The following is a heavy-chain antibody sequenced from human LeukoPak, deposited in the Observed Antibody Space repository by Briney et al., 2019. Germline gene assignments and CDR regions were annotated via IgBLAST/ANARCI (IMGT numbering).Heavy chain of an antibody. J-gene: IGHJ4*02. V-gene: IGHV1-18*01. CDR3: ARDCPITIFGVVLCPNDY. CDR2: ISAYNGNT. CDR1: GYTFTSYG. Sequence: ASVKVSCKASGYTFTSYGISWVRQAPGQGLEWMGWISAYNGNTNYAQKLQGTVTMTTDTSTSTAYMELRSLRSDDTAVYYCARDCPITIFGVVLCPNDYWGQGTLVTVSS. D-gene: IGHD3-3*01.